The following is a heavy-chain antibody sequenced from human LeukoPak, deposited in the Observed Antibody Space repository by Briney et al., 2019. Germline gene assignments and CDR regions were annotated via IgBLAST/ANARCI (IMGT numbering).Heavy chain of an antibody. D-gene: IGHD3-10*01. CDR1: GFTFSSYA. CDR3: AKGRMVRGVIGWFDP. V-gene: IGHV3-23*01. J-gene: IGHJ5*02. Sequence: GGSLRLSCAASGFTFSSYAMSWVRQAPGKGLGWVSAISGSGGSTYYADSVKGRFTISRDNSKNTLYLQMNSLRAEDTAVYYCAKGRMVRGVIGWFDPWGQGTLVTVSS. CDR2: ISGSGGST.